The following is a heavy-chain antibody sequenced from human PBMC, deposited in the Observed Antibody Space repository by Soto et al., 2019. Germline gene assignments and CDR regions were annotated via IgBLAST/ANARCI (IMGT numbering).Heavy chain of an antibody. D-gene: IGHD3-3*02. V-gene: IGHV4-34*01. CDR3: AAKTLGFDP. Sequence: PSETLSLTCAVYGGSFSDYYWSWIRQPPGKGLEWIGEINHSGLTNYNPSLKSRVTMSVDTSKNQFSLKVSSVTAADTAVYYCAAKTLGFDPWGQGTLVTVSS. J-gene: IGHJ5*02. CDR2: INHSGLT. CDR1: GGSFSDYY.